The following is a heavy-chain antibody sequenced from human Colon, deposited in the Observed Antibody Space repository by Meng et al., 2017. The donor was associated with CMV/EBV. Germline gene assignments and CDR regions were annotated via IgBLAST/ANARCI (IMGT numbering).Heavy chain of an antibody. V-gene: IGHV3-30*04. CDR3: ARDGLADTAFTYYYYSGMDV. D-gene: IGHD6-19*01. CDR1: GFTLSSYA. CDR2: ISYDEGGT. Sequence: GGSLRLSCAASGFTLSSYAMHWVRQAPGKGLEWVAVISYDEGGTYYADSVKGRCTVSRDHSKNTLFLQINSLRGEDTAVYYCARDGLADTAFTYYYYSGMDVWGLGTTVTVSS. J-gene: IGHJ6*02.